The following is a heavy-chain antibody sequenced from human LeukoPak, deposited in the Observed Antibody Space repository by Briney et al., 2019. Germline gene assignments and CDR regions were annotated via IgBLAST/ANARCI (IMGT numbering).Heavy chain of an antibody. Sequence: GASVKVSCKASGYTFTGYYMHWVRQAAGQGLEWMGWINPNTGGTNYAQKFQGRVTMTRDTSISTAYMELSRLRSDDTAVYYCAREVVAGTVDYWGQGTLVTVSS. J-gene: IGHJ4*02. D-gene: IGHD6-19*01. CDR1: GYTFTGYY. CDR3: AREVVAGTVDY. V-gene: IGHV1-2*02. CDR2: INPNTGGT.